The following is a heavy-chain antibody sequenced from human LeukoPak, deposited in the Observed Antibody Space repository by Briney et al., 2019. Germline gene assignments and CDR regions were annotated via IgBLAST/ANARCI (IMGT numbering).Heavy chain of an antibody. D-gene: IGHD2-2*01. Sequence: GGSLRLFCAASGFTFSDHYMDWVRQAPGKGLEWVGRSKNKAKNFLTEYAASVKGRFTVSRDDSKNSLFLHMNSLKIEDTAIYFCARVRYCNSTTCRGAFDIWGQGTLVTVSS. CDR3: ARVRYCNSTTCRGAFDI. CDR1: GFTFSDHY. V-gene: IGHV3-72*01. J-gene: IGHJ3*02. CDR2: SKNKAKNFLT.